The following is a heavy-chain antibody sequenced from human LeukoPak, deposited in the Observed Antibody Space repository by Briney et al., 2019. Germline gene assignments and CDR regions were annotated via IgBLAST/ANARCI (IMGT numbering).Heavy chain of an antibody. D-gene: IGHD6-19*01. V-gene: IGHV5-51*01. CDR1: GYSFTSYW. J-gene: IGHJ6*02. CDR3: ARLRFEAPYSSGPLEV. CDR2: IYPGDSDT. Sequence: GESLKISCKGSGYSFTSYWIGWVRQMPGKGLEWMGIIYPGDSDTRYSPSFQGQVTISADKSISTAYLQWSSLKASDTAMYYCARLRFEAPYSSGPLEVWGQGTTVTVSS.